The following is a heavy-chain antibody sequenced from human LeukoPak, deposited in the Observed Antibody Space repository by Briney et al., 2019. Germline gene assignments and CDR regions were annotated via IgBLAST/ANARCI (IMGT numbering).Heavy chain of an antibody. CDR3: ARVKYSSSWYKDAFDI. V-gene: IGHV4-34*01. CDR1: GGSFSGYY. Sequence: PSETLSLTCAVSGGSFSGYYWSWIRQPPGKGLECIWEINHSGSTDYNPSLKSRVTISVETSKNQFSLKLSSVTAADTAVYYCARVKYSSSWYKDAFDIWGQGTMVTVSS. CDR2: INHSGST. D-gene: IGHD6-13*01. J-gene: IGHJ3*02.